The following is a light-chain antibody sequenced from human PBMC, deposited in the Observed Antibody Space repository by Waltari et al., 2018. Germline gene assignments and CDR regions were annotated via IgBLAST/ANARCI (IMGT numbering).Light chain of an antibody. CDR1: LSVSKY. Sequence: EIVLTQSPGTLSLSPGERATLSCRASLSVSKYLAWYQQRPGQAPRLLIYAASTRATGIPDSFSGSGSGTDFSLTISRLEPEDFAVYYCQNHERLPATFGQGTKVEIK. V-gene: IGKV3-20*01. CDR2: AAS. CDR3: QNHERLPAT. J-gene: IGKJ1*01.